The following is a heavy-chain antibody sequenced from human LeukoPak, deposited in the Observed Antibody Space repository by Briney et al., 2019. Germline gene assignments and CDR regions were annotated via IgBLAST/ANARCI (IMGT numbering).Heavy chain of an antibody. CDR3: ARTYYYGSGSLPVG. Sequence: SETLSLTCAVDGGSFSGYYWSWIRQPPGKGLEWIGEINHSGSANYNPSLKSRVTISVDTSKNQFSLKLSSVTAADTAVYYCARTYYYGSGSLPVGWGQGTLVTVSS. CDR2: INHSGSA. CDR1: GGSFSGYY. D-gene: IGHD3-10*01. V-gene: IGHV4-34*01. J-gene: IGHJ4*02.